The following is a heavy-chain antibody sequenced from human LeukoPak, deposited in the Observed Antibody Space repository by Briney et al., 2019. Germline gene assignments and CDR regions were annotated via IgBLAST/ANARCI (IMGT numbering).Heavy chain of an antibody. CDR3: ATVQRPMVRGNYYYYYMDV. Sequence: PSETLSLTCTVSGYSISSGYYWGWIRQPPGKGLEWIGRIYYSGSTYYNPSLKSRVTISVDTSKNQFSLQLSSVTAADTAVYYCATVQRPMVRGNYYYYYMDVWGKGTTVTVSS. V-gene: IGHV4-38-2*02. CDR2: IYYSGST. D-gene: IGHD3-10*01. CDR1: GYSISSGYY. J-gene: IGHJ6*03.